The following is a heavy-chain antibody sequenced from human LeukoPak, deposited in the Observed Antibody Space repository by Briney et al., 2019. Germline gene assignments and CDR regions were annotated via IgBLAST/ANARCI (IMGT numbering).Heavy chain of an antibody. V-gene: IGHV3-33*01. CDR2: IWYDGSNK. J-gene: IGHJ4*02. CDR3: ARDPTASHLYYFDY. Sequence: GGSLRLSCAASGFTFSSYGMHWVRQAPGKGLEWVAVIWYDGSNKYYADSVKGRFTISRDNSKNTLYLQMSSLRAEDTAVYYCARDPTASHLYYFDYWGQGTLVTVSS. D-gene: IGHD6-6*01. CDR1: GFTFSSYG.